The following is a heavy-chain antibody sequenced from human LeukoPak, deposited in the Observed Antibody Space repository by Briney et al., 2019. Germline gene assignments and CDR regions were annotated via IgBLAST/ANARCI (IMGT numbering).Heavy chain of an antibody. V-gene: IGHV3-9*01. Sequence: GGSLRLSCAASGFTFDDYAVHWVRQAPGKGLEWVSGISWNSGSIGYADSVKGRFTISRDNAKNSLYLQMNSLRAEDTALYYCAKGTAAAYFDYWGQGTLVTVSS. D-gene: IGHD6-13*01. J-gene: IGHJ4*02. CDR1: GFTFDDYA. CDR2: ISWNSGSI. CDR3: AKGTAAAYFDY.